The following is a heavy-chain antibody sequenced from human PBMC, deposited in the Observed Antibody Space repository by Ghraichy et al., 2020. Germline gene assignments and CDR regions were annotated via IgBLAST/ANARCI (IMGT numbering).Heavy chain of an antibody. CDR3: ARSTVTLLYYFDY. D-gene: IGHD4-11*01. J-gene: IGHJ4*02. Sequence: SETLSLTCTVSGGSISSYYWSWIRQPPGKGLEWIGYIYYSGSTNYNPSLKSRVTISVDTSKNQFSLKLSSVTAADTAVYYCARSTVTLLYYFDYWGQGTLVTVSS. CDR2: IYYSGST. CDR1: GGSISSYY. V-gene: IGHV4-59*01.